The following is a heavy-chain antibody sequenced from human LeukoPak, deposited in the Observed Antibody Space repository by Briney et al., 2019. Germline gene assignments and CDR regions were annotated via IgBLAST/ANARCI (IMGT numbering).Heavy chain of an antibody. CDR1: GGSFSGYY. D-gene: IGHD6-19*01. Sequence: PSETLSLTCAVYGGSFSGYYWSWIRQPPGKGLEWIGEINHSGSTNYNPSLKSRVTISVGTSKNQFSLKLSSVTAADTAVYYCARDSIAVAGPYGMDVWGQGTTVTVSS. CDR3: ARDSIAVAGPYGMDV. CDR2: INHSGST. J-gene: IGHJ6*02. V-gene: IGHV4-34*01.